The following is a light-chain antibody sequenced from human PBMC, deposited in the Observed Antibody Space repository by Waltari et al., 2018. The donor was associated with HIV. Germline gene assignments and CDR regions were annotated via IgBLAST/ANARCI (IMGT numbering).Light chain of an antibody. CDR3: QRHGPFPPFT. V-gene: IGKV1-13*02. CDR2: GAS. Sequence: QLTQSPSSLSASVGDTVTITCRASEDISTALAWYQLRPMEPPQLLVSGASTVEPGVPSRFSAFGTGTHFTLTIDRLRRDDSATYYCQRHGPFPPFTFGPGTRVVI. J-gene: IGKJ3*01. CDR1: EDISTA.